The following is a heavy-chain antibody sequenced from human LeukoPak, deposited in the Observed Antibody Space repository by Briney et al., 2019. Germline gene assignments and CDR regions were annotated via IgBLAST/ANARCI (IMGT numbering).Heavy chain of an antibody. CDR1: GGSISSGGYS. D-gene: IGHD3-10*01. V-gene: IGHV4-30-2*01. CDR2: IYHSGST. J-gene: IGHJ6*02. Sequence: PSETLSLTCAVSGGSISSGGYSWSWIRQPPGKGLEWIGYIYHSGSTYYNPSLKSRVTISVDRSKNQFSLKLSSVTAADTAVYYCARDRGTYPDYYYGMDVWGQGTTVTVSS. CDR3: ARDRGTYPDYYYGMDV.